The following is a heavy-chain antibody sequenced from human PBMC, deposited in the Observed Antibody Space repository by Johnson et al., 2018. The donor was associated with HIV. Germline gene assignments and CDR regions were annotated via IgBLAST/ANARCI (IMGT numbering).Heavy chain of an antibody. Sequence: QMMLVESGGGVVQPGGSLRLSCAASGFTFSSYGMHWVRQAPGKGLEWVALIRYDGRKKYYADCVKGRFHIPRDNSKNTMELQMNSVRAEDTAVYYCAKEYYYDSSGFPDAFDIWGQGTMVTVSS. CDR1: GFTFSSYG. CDR2: IRYDGRKK. D-gene: IGHD3-22*01. J-gene: IGHJ3*02. CDR3: AKEYYYDSSGFPDAFDI. V-gene: IGHV3-30*02.